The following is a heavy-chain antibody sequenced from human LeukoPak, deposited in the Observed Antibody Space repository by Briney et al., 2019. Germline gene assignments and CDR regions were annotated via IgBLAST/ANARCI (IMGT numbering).Heavy chain of an antibody. CDR2: IIPIFGIA. V-gene: IGHV1-69*04. CDR1: GSTFSSYA. Sequence: ASVKVSCKASGSTFSSYAISWVRQAPGQGLEWMGRIIPIFGIANYAQKFQGRVTITADKSTSTAYMELSSLRSEDTAVYYCARDRDGGEAAAGDWGQGTLVTVSS. CDR3: ARDRDGGEAAAGD. D-gene: IGHD6-13*01. J-gene: IGHJ4*02.